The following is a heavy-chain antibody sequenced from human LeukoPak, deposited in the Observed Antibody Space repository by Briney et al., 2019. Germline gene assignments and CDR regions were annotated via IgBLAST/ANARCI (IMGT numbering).Heavy chain of an antibody. CDR2: ISAYNGDT. CDR1: GYTFIRYG. Sequence: ASVKVSCKASGYTFIRYGFSWVRQAPGQGLEWMGWISAYNGDTNYAQKFQGRLTMTTGTSTSTAYMELKSLRSDDTAVYYCARDYVEMSTIRDFGYWGQGTLVTVSS. V-gene: IGHV1-18*01. D-gene: IGHD5-24*01. CDR3: ARDYVEMSTIRDFGY. J-gene: IGHJ4*02.